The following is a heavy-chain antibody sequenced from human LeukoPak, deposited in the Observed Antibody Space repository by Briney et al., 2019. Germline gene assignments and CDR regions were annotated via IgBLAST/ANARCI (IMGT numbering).Heavy chain of an antibody. Sequence: SETLSLTCTVSGGSISNNNYYWGWIRQPPGKGLEWIGTIYYSGSTYYNPSLKSRVTISVDTSKTQFSLRLTSVTAADTAVYYCARGGLVVVASSPDFDYWGQGTLVTVSS. CDR3: ARGGLVVVASSPDFDY. CDR2: IYYSGST. CDR1: GGSISNNNYY. D-gene: IGHD2-15*01. J-gene: IGHJ4*02. V-gene: IGHV4-39*01.